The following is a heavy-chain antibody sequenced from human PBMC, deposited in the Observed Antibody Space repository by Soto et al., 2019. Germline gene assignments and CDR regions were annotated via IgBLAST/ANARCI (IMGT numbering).Heavy chain of an antibody. J-gene: IGHJ5*02. CDR1: GYTFSKYA. CDR2: ISGHNGKT. V-gene: IGHV1-18*01. Sequence: ASVKVSCKASGYTFSKYAIIWVRQAPGQGLEWMGWISGHNGKTQYAQKVQDRLTLTTDTSTSTAYMELRSLRYDDTAVYYCARDCPVPPATPNNWFDPWGQGTLVTVSS. D-gene: IGHD2-2*02. CDR3: ARDCPVPPATPNNWFDP.